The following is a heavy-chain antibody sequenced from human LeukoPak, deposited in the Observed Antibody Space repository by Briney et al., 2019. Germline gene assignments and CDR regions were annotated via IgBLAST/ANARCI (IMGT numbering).Heavy chain of an antibody. CDR2: INPNSGGT. V-gene: IGHV1-2*02. J-gene: IGHJ5*02. Sequence: ATVKVSCKASGYTFTGYYMHWVRQAPGQGLEWMGWINPNSGGTNYAQKFQGRVTMTRDTSISTAYMELSRLRSDDTAVYYCARARFTIFGVVDPWGQGTLVTVSS. D-gene: IGHD3-3*01. CDR3: ARARFTIFGVVDP. CDR1: GYTFTGYY.